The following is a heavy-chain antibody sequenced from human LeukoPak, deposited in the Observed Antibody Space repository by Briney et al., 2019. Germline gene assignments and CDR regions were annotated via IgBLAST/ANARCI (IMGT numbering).Heavy chain of an antibody. Sequence: GGSLRLSRAASGFTFSNAWMSWVRQAPGKGLEWVGRIKSKTDGGTTDYAAPVKGRFTISRDDSKNTLYLQMNSLKTEDTAVYYCTTDTALAGDIVVVPAAMGFDYWGQGTLVTVSS. D-gene: IGHD2-2*01. V-gene: IGHV3-15*01. CDR1: GFTFSNAW. J-gene: IGHJ4*02. CDR2: IKSKTDGGTT. CDR3: TTDTALAGDIVVVPAAMGFDY.